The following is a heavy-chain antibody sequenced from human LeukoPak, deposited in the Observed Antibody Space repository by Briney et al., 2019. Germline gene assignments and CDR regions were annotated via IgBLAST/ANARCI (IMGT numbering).Heavy chain of an antibody. J-gene: IGHJ4*02. D-gene: IGHD4-11*01. CDR3: ARSYSNYVD. CDR1: GGSVSSYY. CDR2: IHNSGGT. Sequence: PSETLSLTCTVSGGSVSSYYWTWIRQPPGKGLEWIGHIHNSGGTNYNPSLKSRVTMSIDTSKNQFSLRLSSVTAADTAVYYCARSYSNYVDWGQGTLVTVSS. V-gene: IGHV4-59*02.